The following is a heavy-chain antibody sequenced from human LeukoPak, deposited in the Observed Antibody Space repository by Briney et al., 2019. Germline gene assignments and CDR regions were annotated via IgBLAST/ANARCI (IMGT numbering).Heavy chain of an antibody. J-gene: IGHJ4*02. Sequence: GGSLRLSCAASGFIFSSYWMSWVRQAPGKGLEWVSTIIDSGNSIYYADSAEGRFTISRDNSKNTLYLQMNSLRAGDTAVYYCAKDPIFSGSYGVFDYWGLGTLVTVSS. D-gene: IGHD1-26*01. CDR3: AKDPIFSGSYGVFDY. CDR2: IIDSGNSI. CDR1: GFIFSSYW. V-gene: IGHV3-23*01.